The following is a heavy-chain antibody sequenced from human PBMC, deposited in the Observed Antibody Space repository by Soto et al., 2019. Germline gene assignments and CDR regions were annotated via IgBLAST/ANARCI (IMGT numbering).Heavy chain of an antibody. V-gene: IGHV4-39*02. J-gene: IGHJ6*02. CDR2: IYYSGST. D-gene: IGHD3-22*01. Sequence: SETLSLTCTVSCGSISSSSYYWGWIRQPPGKGPEWIGSIYYSGSTYYNPSLKSRVTISVDTSKNQFSLKLSSVTAADTAVYYCAREYYYDSSGGYGMDVWGQGTTVTVSS. CDR1: CGSISSSSYY. CDR3: AREYYYDSSGGYGMDV.